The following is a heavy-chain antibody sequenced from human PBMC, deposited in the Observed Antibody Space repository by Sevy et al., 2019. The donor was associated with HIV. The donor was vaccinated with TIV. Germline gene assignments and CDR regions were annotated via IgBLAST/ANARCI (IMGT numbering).Heavy chain of an antibody. CDR3: ANAYSGSYSHSYLYALDV. V-gene: IGHV3-30*18. CDR1: GFSFSYYG. D-gene: IGHD1-26*01. CDR2: ISHDGINE. Sequence: GGSLRLSCIGSGFSFSYYGIHWVRQSPGKGLDWVALISHDGINEYYADSVKGRFTISRDNSKKTVYLEMNSLRNEDTAIYFCANAYSGSYSHSYLYALDVWGQWTPVTVSS. J-gene: IGHJ6*02.